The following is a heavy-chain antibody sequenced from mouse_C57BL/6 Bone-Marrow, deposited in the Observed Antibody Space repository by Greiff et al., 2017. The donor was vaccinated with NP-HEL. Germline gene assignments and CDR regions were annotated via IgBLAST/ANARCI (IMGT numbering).Heavy chain of an antibody. D-gene: IGHD1-1*01. CDR2: IWSGGST. Sequence: QVHVKQSGPGLVQPSQSLSITCTVSGFSLTSYGVHWVRQSPGKGLEWLGVIWSGGSTDYNAAFISRLSISKDNSKSQVFFKMNSLQADDTAIYYWARNGGYGSSPWFAYWGQGTLVTVSA. CDR3: ARNGGYGSSPWFAY. CDR1: GFSLTSYG. V-gene: IGHV2-2*01. J-gene: IGHJ3*01.